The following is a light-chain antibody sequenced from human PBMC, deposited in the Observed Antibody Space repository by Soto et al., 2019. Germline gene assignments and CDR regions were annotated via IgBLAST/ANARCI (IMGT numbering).Light chain of an antibody. CDR1: QTIRSNY. CDR2: GAS. Sequence: ETVLTQSPGTLSLSPGERATLSCRASQTIRSNYLAWYRQTPCQAPRLLIYGASNRATGIADRFSGSGSGTDFTLIITRLEPEDFALYYCQQYGSSPWTFGQGTKVEIK. V-gene: IGKV3-20*01. CDR3: QQYGSSPWT. J-gene: IGKJ1*01.